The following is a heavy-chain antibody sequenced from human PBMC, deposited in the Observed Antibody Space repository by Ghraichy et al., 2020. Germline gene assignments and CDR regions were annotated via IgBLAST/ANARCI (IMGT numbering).Heavy chain of an antibody. V-gene: IGHV4-59*01. D-gene: IGHD5-24*01. J-gene: IGHJ3*02. CDR2: IYYSGST. CDR3: ARWLHLGAFDI. Sequence: SETLSLTCTVSGGSISSYYWSWIRQPPGKGLEWIGYIYYSGSTNYNPSLKSRVTVSVDTSKNQFSLKLSSVTAADTAVYYCARWLHLGAFDIWGQGTMVTVSS. CDR1: GGSISSYY.